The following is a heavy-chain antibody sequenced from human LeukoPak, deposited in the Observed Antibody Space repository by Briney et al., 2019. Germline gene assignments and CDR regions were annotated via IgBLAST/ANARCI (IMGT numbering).Heavy chain of an antibody. CDR1: GYSFTNYW. CDR2: IHPGASHS. CDR3: ARHPSYYDNSGYYYADY. D-gene: IGHD3-22*01. V-gene: IGHV5-51*01. J-gene: IGHJ4*02. Sequence: GESLKISCEGSGYSFTNYWIAWVRQMPGKGLEWMGIIHPGASHSRYSPSFQGQVTISADKSIATAYLQWSSLRASDTAMYYCARHPSYYDNSGYYYADYWDQGTLVTVSS.